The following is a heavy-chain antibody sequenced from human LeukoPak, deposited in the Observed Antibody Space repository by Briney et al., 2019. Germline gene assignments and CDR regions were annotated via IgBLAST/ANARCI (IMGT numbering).Heavy chain of an antibody. V-gene: IGHV3-30*04. J-gene: IGHJ4*02. CDR1: GFTFSSYT. Sequence: GRSLRLSCAASGFTFSSYTMYWFRQAPGKGLEWVASVSVEGIGRYFPGSVEGRFTISRDNSKNTVYLQMNNVRIEDTAVYFCATVTQVDFDYWGQGTLVTVSS. D-gene: IGHD5-12*01. CDR2: VSVEGIGR. CDR3: ATVTQVDFDY.